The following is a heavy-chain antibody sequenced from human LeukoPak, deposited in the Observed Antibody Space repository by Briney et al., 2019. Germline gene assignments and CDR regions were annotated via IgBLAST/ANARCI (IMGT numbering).Heavy chain of an antibody. CDR1: GFTFSSNY. D-gene: IGHD3-22*01. CDR2: IYSGGST. J-gene: IGHJ4*02. Sequence: PGGSLRLSCAASGFTFSSNYMSWVRQAPGKGLEWVSVIYSGGSTYYSDSVKGRFTISRDNSKNTLYLQMNSLRAEDTAVYYCARGVSSGYFPYYFDYWGQGTLVTVSS. V-gene: IGHV3-53*01. CDR3: ARGVSSGYFPYYFDY.